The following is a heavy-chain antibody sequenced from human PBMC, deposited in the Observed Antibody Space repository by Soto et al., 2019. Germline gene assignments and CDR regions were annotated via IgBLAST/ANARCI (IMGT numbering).Heavy chain of an antibody. D-gene: IGHD1-26*01. Sequence: SETLSLTCTVSGGSISSYYWSWVRQPPGKGLEWIGYIYYSGSTNYNPSLKSRVTISVDTSKNQFSLKLSSVTAADTAVYYCARASGGYSGSYYRHDAFDIWGQGTMVTVSS. CDR1: GGSISSYY. CDR2: IYYSGST. V-gene: IGHV4-59*01. J-gene: IGHJ3*02. CDR3: ARASGGYSGSYYRHDAFDI.